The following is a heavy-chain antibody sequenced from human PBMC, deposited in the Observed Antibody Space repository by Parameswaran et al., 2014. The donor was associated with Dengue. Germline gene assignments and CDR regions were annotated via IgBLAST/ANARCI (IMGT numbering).Heavy chain of an antibody. D-gene: IGHD4-11*01. CDR2: ISWNSGSI. J-gene: IGHJ6*02. V-gene: IGHV3-9*01. CDR3: AKGRYSNYVYGMDV. Sequence: PGKGLEWVSGISWNSGSIGYADSVKGRFTISRDNAKNSLYLQMNSLRAEDTALYYCAKGRYSNYVYGMDVWGQGTTVTVSS.